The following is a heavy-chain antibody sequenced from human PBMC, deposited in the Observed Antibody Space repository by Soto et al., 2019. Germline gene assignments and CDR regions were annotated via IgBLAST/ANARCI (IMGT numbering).Heavy chain of an antibody. D-gene: IGHD4-17*01. CDR3: ARGGNYGDYDNWFDP. J-gene: IGHJ5*02. CDR1: GGSISSGGYS. V-gene: IGHV4-30-2*01. Sequence: KPSETLSLTCAVSGGSISSGGYSWSWIRQPPGKGLEWIGYIYHSGSTYYNPSPKSRVTISVDRSKNQFSLKLSSVTAADTAVYYCARGGNYGDYDNWFDPWGQGTLVTVSS. CDR2: IYHSGST.